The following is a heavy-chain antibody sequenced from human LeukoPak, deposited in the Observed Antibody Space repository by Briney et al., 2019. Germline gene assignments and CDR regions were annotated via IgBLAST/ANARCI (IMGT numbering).Heavy chain of an antibody. CDR1: GFTVSSNY. Sequence: PGGSLRLSCAASGFTVSSNYMSWVRQAPGKGLEWVSVIYSGGSTYYADSVKGRFTISRDNSKNTLYLQMSSLRAEDTAVYYCAREGDSSGWYDFDYWGQGTLVTVSS. D-gene: IGHD6-19*01. V-gene: IGHV3-53*01. J-gene: IGHJ4*02. CDR2: IYSGGST. CDR3: AREGDSSGWYDFDY.